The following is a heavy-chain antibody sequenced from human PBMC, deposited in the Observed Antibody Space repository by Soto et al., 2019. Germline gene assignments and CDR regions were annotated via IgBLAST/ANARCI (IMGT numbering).Heavy chain of an antibody. D-gene: IGHD4-17*01. J-gene: IGHJ3*02. CDR3: ASLTTVTSNPAFDI. CDR2: ISYDGSNK. V-gene: IGHV3-30-3*01. CDR1: GFTFSSYA. Sequence: PGGSLRLSCAASGFTFSSYAMHWVRQAPGKGLEWVAVISYDGSNKYYADSVKGRFTISRDNSKNTLYLQMNSLRAEDTAVYYCASLTTVTSNPAFDIWGQGTMVTVSS.